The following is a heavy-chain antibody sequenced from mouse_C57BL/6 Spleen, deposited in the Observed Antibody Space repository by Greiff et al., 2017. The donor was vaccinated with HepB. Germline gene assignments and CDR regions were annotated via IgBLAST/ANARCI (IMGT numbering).Heavy chain of an antibody. CDR3: ARSNYGYDGYFDY. V-gene: IGHV1-59*01. Sequence: QVQLQQPGAELVRPGTSVKLSCKASGYTFTSYWMHWVKRRPGQGLEWIGVIDPSDSYTNYNQKFKGKATLTVDTSSSTAYMQLSSLTSEDSAVYYCARSNYGYDGYFDYWGQGTTLTVSS. D-gene: IGHD2-2*01. CDR2: IDPSDSYT. CDR1: GYTFTSYW. J-gene: IGHJ2*01.